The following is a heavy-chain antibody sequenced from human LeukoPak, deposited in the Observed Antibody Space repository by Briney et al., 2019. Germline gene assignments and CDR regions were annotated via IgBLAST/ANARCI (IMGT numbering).Heavy chain of an antibody. CDR2: MKQDGTEK. D-gene: IGHD6-19*01. J-gene: IGHJ4*02. CDR1: GFTFSSYW. CDR3: ARAASSSWQWLVPVDY. V-gene: IGHV3-7*01. Sequence: GGSLRLSCAASGFTFSSYWMSWVRQAPGKGLEWVANMKQDGTEKYYVDSVKGRFTISRDNAKNSLYLQMNSLRAEDTAVYYCARAASSSWQWLVPVDYWGQGTLVTVSS.